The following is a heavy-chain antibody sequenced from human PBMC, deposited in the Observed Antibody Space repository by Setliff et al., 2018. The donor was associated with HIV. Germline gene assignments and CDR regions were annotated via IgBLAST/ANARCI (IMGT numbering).Heavy chain of an antibody. CDR2: ISPDGSST. Sequence: GESLKISCAGSGFSFSSNWIHWVRQTAGKGLLWVSRISPDGSSTMYADSVKGRFTISRDNAKNTVYLQMNSLKTEDTAVYYCSTFYGPGLWGRGTLVTVS. CDR3: STFYGPGL. V-gene: IGHV3-74*03. J-gene: IGHJ2*01. D-gene: IGHD4-17*01. CDR1: GFSFSSNW.